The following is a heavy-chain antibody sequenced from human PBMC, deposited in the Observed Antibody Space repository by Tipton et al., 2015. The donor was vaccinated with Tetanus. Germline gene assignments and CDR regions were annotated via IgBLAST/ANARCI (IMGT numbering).Heavy chain of an antibody. CDR1: GFTSESHY. Sequence: SLRLSCAASGFTSESHYMHWVRQTPGKGLVWISRINPDGRRTNYADSVKGRFTISRDHAKNTVYLQMSRLRAEDTAVYYCARVVRDYYYGMDVWGQGTTVTVSS. D-gene: IGHD3-22*01. V-gene: IGHV3-74*01. CDR2: INPDGRRT. J-gene: IGHJ6*02. CDR3: ARVVRDYYYGMDV.